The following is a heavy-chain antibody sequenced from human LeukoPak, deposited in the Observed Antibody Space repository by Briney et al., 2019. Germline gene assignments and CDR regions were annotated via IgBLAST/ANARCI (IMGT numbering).Heavy chain of an antibody. V-gene: IGHV1-69*13. CDR2: IIPIFGTA. Sequence: ASVKVSCKASGGTFISHAISWVRQAPGQGLEWMGGIIPIFGTANYAQKFQGRVTITAVESMSTAYMELSSLRSEDTAVYYCARDRSSRGYINNWFDPWGQGTLVTVSS. D-gene: IGHD5-24*01. J-gene: IGHJ5*02. CDR3: ARDRSSRGYINNWFDP. CDR1: GGTFISHA.